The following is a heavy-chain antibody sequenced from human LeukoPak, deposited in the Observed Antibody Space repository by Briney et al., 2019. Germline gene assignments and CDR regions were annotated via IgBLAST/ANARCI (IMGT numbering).Heavy chain of an antibody. CDR1: GFTVSTAW. D-gene: IGHD3-22*01. Sequence: GGSLRLSCAASGFTVSTAWMNWVRQAPGKGLEWVGRIRSKTDGGTTDYAAPVKGRFIISRDDSNNSLYLQMSSLKTDDTAVYYCARAGDYYSTGDCWGQGTLVTVSS. J-gene: IGHJ4*02. V-gene: IGHV3-15*01. CDR2: IRSKTDGGTT. CDR3: ARAGDYYSTGDC.